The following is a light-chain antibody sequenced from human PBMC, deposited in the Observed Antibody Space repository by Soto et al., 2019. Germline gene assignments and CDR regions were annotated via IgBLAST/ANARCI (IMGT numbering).Light chain of an antibody. CDR2: GAS. CDR1: QSVSSSY. V-gene: IGKV3-20*01. CDR3: QQMGT. Sequence: EIVLTQSPGTLSLSTGERAALSCRASQSVSSSYLAWYQQKPGQAPRLLIYGASSRATGFPDRFSGSGSGTDFTLTISRLEPEDFAVYYCQQMGTFGQGTKV. J-gene: IGKJ1*01.